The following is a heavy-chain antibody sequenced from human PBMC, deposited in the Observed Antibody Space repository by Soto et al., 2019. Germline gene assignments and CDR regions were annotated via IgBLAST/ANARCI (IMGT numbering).Heavy chain of an antibody. J-gene: IGHJ3*02. CDR2: TSAYNGNT. Sequence: ASVKVSCKASGYTFTSYGISWVQQAPGQGLEWMGWTSAYNGNTNYAQKLQGRVTMTTDTSTSTAYMELRSLRSDDTAVYYCARDRVAGDAFDIWGQGTMVTVSS. D-gene: IGHD6-19*01. CDR3: ARDRVAGDAFDI. CDR1: GYTFTSYG. V-gene: IGHV1-18*01.